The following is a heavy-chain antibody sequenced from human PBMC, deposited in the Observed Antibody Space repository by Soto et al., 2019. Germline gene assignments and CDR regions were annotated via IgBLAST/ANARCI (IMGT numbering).Heavy chain of an antibody. CDR3: ARAPTLRFSGFRYYYYGMDV. CDR1: GGTFSSYA. V-gene: IGHV1-69*06. Sequence: QVQLVQSGAEVKKPGSSVKVSCKASGGTFSSYAISWVRQAPGQGLEWMGGMIPILGTANYAQKFQGRVPITAEKAPSQGYLELSSLGSEDTAGDYCARAPTLRFSGFRYYYYGMDVWGQGTTVTVSS. CDR2: MIPILGTA. J-gene: IGHJ6*02. D-gene: IGHD3-3*01.